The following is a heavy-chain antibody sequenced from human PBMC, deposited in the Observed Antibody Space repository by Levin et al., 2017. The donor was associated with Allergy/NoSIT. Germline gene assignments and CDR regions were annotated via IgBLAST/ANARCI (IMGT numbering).Heavy chain of an antibody. Sequence: GGSLRLSCAASGFTFSSYAMHWVRQAPGKGLEWVAAISYDGSNKYYADSVKGRFTISRDNSKNTLYLQMNSLRAEDTAVYYCARDDYYGSGSYYTPPYFDYWGQGTLVTVSS. CDR3: ARDDYYGSGSYYTPPYFDY. D-gene: IGHD3-10*01. J-gene: IGHJ4*02. CDR1: GFTFSSYA. V-gene: IGHV3-30-3*01. CDR2: ISYDGSNK.